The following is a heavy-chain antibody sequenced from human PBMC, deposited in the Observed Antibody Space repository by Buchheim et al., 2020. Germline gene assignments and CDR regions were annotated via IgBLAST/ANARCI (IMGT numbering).Heavy chain of an antibody. CDR1: GFTFSSYA. CDR2: ISYDGSNK. D-gene: IGHD5-18*01. J-gene: IGHJ4*02. V-gene: IGHV3-30-3*01. CDR3: ATTPGVDTAMVVNDY. Sequence: VQLVESGGGVVQPGRSLRLSCAASGFTFSSYAMHWVRQAPGKGLEWVAVISYDGSNKYYADSVKGRFTISRDNSKNTLYLQMNSLRAEDTAVYYCATTPGVDTAMVVNDYWGQGAL.